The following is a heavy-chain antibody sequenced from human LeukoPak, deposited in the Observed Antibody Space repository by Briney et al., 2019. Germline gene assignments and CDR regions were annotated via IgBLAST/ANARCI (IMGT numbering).Heavy chain of an antibody. D-gene: IGHD3-22*01. J-gene: IGHJ1*01. CDR2: ISSSSSSYT. CDR3: ARGGSGYFRD. V-gene: IGHV3-11*06. Sequence: KPGGSLTLSCAASGFTFSDYYMSWVRQAPGKGQEWVSYISSSSSSYTNYADSVKGRFTISRDNAQNTLYLQMNSLRAEDTAVYFCARGGSGYFRDGGQGTQVTVSS. CDR1: GFTFSDYY.